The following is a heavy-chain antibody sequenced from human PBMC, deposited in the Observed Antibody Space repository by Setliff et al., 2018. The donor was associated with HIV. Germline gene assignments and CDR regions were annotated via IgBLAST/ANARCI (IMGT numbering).Heavy chain of an antibody. Sequence: GGSLRLSCAASGFTFSSYAMSWVRQAPGKGLEWVSAISASGGSTYYADFVKGRFTISRDNSKNTLYLQMNSLGAEDTAVYYCAKYSSSSVFFDFWGQGTLVTVSS. CDR3: AKYSSSSVFFDF. CDR1: GFTFSSYA. D-gene: IGHD6-6*01. J-gene: IGHJ4*02. CDR2: ISASGGST. V-gene: IGHV3-23*01.